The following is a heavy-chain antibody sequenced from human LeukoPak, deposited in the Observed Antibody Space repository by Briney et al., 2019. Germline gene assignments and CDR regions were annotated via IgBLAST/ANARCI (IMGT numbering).Heavy chain of an antibody. J-gene: IGHJ4*02. CDR1: GGSISSHY. CDR3: ARLESQLLIY. V-gene: IGHV4-59*11. D-gene: IGHD2-2*01. CDR2: IYYSGST. Sequence: SVTLSLTCTVSGGSISSHYWSWIRQPPGKGLEWIGYIYYSGSTNYNPSLKSRVTISVDTSKNQFSLKLSSVTAADTAVYYCARLESQLLIYWGQGTLVTVSS.